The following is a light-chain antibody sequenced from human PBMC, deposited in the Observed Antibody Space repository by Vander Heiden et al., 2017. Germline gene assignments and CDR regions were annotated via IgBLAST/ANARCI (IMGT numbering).Light chain of an antibody. V-gene: IGKV3-11*01. CDR2: DAS. CDR3: QQRYSWPPFT. Sequence: DIVLTQSPATLPLSPGERATLSCRASQSVTNYLAWYQQRPGQAPRLLIYDASNRATGIPARFSGSGSGTDFTLTISSLEPEDFAVYYCQQRYSWPPFTFGPGTKVDIK. J-gene: IGKJ3*01. CDR1: QSVTNY.